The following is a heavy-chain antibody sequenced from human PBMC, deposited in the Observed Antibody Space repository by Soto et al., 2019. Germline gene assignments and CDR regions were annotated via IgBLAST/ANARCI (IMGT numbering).Heavy chain of an antibody. J-gene: IGHJ4*02. V-gene: IGHV1-69*13. D-gene: IGHD3-10*01. CDR1: RGAFGSYA. Sequence: SVKVSWKASRGAFGSYAMSWGRQAPGQGLEWMGAIIPIFGTANYAQKFQGRVTITADESTSTAYMELSSLRSEDTAVYYSARSEMVRGADFYYWGQGTLVTVSS. CDR3: ARSEMVRGADFYY. CDR2: IIPIFGTA.